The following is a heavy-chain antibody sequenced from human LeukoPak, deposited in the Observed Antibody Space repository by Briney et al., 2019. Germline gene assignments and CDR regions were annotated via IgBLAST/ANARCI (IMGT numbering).Heavy chain of an antibody. CDR2: IWYDGSNK. CDR1: GFTFSSYG. J-gene: IGHJ3*02. CDR3: ARDGSGSYYNVLRAFDI. V-gene: IGHV3-33*01. D-gene: IGHD3-10*01. Sequence: PGGSLRFSCAASGFTFSSYGMHWVRQAPGKGLEWVAVIWYDGSNKYYADSVKGRFTISRDNSKNTLYLQMNSLRAEDTAVYYCARDGSGSYYNVLRAFDIWGQGTMVTVSS.